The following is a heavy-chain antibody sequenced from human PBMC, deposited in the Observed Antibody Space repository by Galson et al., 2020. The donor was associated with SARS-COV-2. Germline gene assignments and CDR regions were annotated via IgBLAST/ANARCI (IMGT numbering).Heavy chain of an antibody. CDR1: GYSISSGYY. CDR3: ARLSVRDY. D-gene: IGHD2-8*01. V-gene: IGHV4-38-2*01. J-gene: IGHJ4*02. CDR2: IYHSGST. Sequence: SETLSLTCAVSGYSISSGYYWGWIRQPPGKGLEWIGSIYHSGSTYYNPSLKSRVTILVDTSKNQFSLKLSSVTAADTAVYYCARLSVRDYWGQGTLVTVSS.